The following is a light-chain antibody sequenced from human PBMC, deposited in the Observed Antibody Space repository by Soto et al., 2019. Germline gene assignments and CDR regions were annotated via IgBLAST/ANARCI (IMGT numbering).Light chain of an antibody. CDR3: QKLNTYPLT. V-gene: IGKV1-9*01. CDR1: QGINNN. CDR2: AAS. J-gene: IGKJ5*01. Sequence: DIQMTQSPSSLSASVGDRVTITCRASQGINNNLAWYQQKPGEAPKLLISAASTLQSGVPPRFSGSGSGTEFTLTISSLQPEDFARYYCQKLNTYPLTFGQGTRLDIK.